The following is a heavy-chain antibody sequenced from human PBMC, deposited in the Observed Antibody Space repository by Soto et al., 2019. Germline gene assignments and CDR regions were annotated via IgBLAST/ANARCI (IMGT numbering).Heavy chain of an antibody. CDR1: GFTFSSYA. D-gene: IGHD6-13*01. V-gene: IGHV3-30-3*01. CDR2: ISYDGSNK. Sequence: QVQLVESGGGVVQPGRSLRLSCAASGFTFSSYAMHWVRQAPGKGLEWVAVISYDGSNKYYADSVKGRFTISRDNSKNALYLHMNSLRAEDTAVYYCARPRGSSWDFDAFDIWGQGTMVTVSS. CDR3: ARPRGSSWDFDAFDI. J-gene: IGHJ3*02.